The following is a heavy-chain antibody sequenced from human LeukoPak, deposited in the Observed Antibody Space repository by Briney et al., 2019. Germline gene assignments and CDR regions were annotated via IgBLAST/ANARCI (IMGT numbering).Heavy chain of an antibody. CDR2: IYHSGSS. Sequence: PSETLSLTCAVSGVSISSGGYYWSWIRQPPGKGLEWIGYIYHSGSSYYNPSLKSRVTISVDTSKNQFSLKLSSVTAADTAVYYCARGPFTLKRGSGWYYYYYYMDVWGKGTTVTVSS. CDR1: GVSISSGGYY. D-gene: IGHD6-19*01. CDR3: ARGPFTLKRGSGWYYYYYYMDV. V-gene: IGHV4-30-2*01. J-gene: IGHJ6*03.